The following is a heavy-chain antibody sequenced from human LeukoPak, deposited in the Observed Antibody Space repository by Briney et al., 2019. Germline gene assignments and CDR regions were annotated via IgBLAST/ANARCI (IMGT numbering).Heavy chain of an antibody. CDR3: ARERTTIVSGTTIGAY. J-gene: IGHJ4*02. CDR2: INQDGGEM. Sequence: GGSLRLSCAASGFTFSSSWMTWVRQAPGKGLEWVASINQDGGEMHYVDSVKGRFTISRDNAKNSLFLQMNSLTADDTAVYYCARERTTIVSGTTIGAYWGQGTLVTVSS. D-gene: IGHD2/OR15-2a*01. CDR1: GFTFSSSW. V-gene: IGHV3-7*01.